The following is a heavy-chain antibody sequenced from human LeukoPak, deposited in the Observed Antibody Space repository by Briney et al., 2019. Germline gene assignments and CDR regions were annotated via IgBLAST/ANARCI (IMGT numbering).Heavy chain of an antibody. J-gene: IGHJ4*02. CDR3: ARVPGVAVAGRADY. Sequence: ASVKVSCKASGYTFTGYYMHWVRQAPGQGLEWMGWINPNSDGTNYAQKFQGRVTMTRDTSISTAYMELSRLRSDDTAVYYCARVPGVAVAGRADYWGQGTLVTVSS. CDR1: GYTFTGYY. CDR2: INPNSDGT. D-gene: IGHD6-19*01. V-gene: IGHV1-2*02.